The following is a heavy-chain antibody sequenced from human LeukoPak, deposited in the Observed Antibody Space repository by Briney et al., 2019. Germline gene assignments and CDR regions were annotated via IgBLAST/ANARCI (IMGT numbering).Heavy chain of an antibody. V-gene: IGHV1-2*02. D-gene: IGHD5-18*01. Sequence: GASVKVSCKASGYTFTGYYMHWVRQAPGQGLEWMGWINPNSGGTNYAQKFQGRVTMTRDTPISTAYMELSRLRSDDTAVYYCARGRGYSRGAFDIWGQGTMVTVSS. CDR1: GYTFTGYY. J-gene: IGHJ3*02. CDR3: ARGRGYSRGAFDI. CDR2: INPNSGGT.